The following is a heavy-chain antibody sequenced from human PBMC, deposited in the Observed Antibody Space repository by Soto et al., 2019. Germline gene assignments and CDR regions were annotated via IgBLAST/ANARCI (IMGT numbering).Heavy chain of an antibody. J-gene: IGHJ4*02. V-gene: IGHV2-5*01. CDR3: AHIDFWSGYPNFDY. D-gene: IGHD3-3*01. CDR2: IYWNDDK. Sequence: QITLKESGPTLVKPTQTLTLTCTFSGFSLSTSGVGVGWIRQPPGKALEWLALIYWNDDKRYSPSLKSRLTITKDTSKDLVVLTMTIMYPVDTATYYCAHIDFWSGYPNFDYWGQGTLGTVSS. CDR1: GFSLSTSGVG.